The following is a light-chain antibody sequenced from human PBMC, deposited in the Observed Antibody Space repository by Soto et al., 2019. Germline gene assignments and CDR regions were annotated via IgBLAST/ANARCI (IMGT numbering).Light chain of an antibody. Sequence: DIQMTQSPSTLSGSVGDRVTITCRASQTISSWLAWYQQKPGTAPRLLISNASTLQTGVPSRFSGSGSGTEFTLTISSLQPDDFATYYCQHYNSYSEAFGQGTKVDIK. CDR3: QHYNSYSEA. CDR2: NAS. CDR1: QTISSW. V-gene: IGKV1-5*03. J-gene: IGKJ1*01.